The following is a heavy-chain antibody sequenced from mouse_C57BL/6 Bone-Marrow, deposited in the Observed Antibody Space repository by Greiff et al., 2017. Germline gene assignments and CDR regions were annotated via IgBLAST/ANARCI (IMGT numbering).Heavy chain of an antibody. J-gene: IGHJ3*01. V-gene: IGHV3-6*01. CDR2: ISYDGSN. CDR1: GYSITSGYY. Sequence: EVKLQESGPGLVKPSQSLSLTCSVTGYSITSGYYWNWIRQFPGNKLEWMGYISYDGSNNYNPSLKNRISLTRDTSKNQFFLKLNSVTTEDTATYYCARGGFAYWGQGTLVTVSA. CDR3: ARGGFAY.